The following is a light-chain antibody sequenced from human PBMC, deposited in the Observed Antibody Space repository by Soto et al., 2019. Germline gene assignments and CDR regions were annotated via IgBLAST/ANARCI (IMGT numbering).Light chain of an antibody. CDR3: QSYDSSLGEV. CDR1: DSNIGAGSD. J-gene: IGLJ2*01. Sequence: QSILTQPPSVSGAPGQRVTISCTGSDSNIGAGSDVYWYQQLPGTAPKLLMYNNNYRPSGVPDRFSGSKSGTSASLAITGLQAEDEADYYCQSYDSSLGEVFGGGTKVTVL. CDR2: NNN. V-gene: IGLV1-40*01.